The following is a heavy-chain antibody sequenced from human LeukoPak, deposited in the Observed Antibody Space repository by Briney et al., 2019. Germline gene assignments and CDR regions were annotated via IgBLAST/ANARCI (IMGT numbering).Heavy chain of an antibody. CDR3: ARQGSISGRTNWLDP. D-gene: IGHD6-6*01. V-gene: IGHV5-51*01. CDR2: IYPGDSDT. Sequence: GESLKISCKGSGYSFTNYWIAWVRQMPGKGLEWMGIIYPGDSDTRYSPSFQGQVTISADKSITTAYPQWSSLKASDTATYYCARQGSISGRTNWLDPWGQGTLVTVSS. CDR1: GYSFTNYW. J-gene: IGHJ5*02.